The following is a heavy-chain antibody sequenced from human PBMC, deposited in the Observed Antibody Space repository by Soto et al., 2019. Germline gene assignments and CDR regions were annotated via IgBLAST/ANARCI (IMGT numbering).Heavy chain of an antibody. D-gene: IGHD3-3*01. J-gene: IGHJ6*03. V-gene: IGHV4-61*08. CDR2: IYYSGST. CDR1: CGSISSGGYY. CDR3: ARGREGNYDFWSGYYAYYYYYYMDV. Sequence: PCDTLSITFSVSCGSISSGGYYWMLIRQRPWKCLDWSGYIYYSGSTYYNPSLKSRVTISVDTSKNQFSLKLSSVTAADTAVYYCARGREGNYDFWSGYYAYYYYYYMDVWGKGTTVTVSS.